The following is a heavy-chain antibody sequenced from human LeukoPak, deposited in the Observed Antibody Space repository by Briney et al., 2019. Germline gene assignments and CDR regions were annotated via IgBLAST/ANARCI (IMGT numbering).Heavy chain of an antibody. CDR3: ARTYYYDSSGYYYFDY. V-gene: IGHV4-39*01. CDR1: GGSISSSSYY. Sequence: SETLSLTCTDSGGSISSSSYYWGWIRQPPGKGLEWIGSIYYSGSTYYNPSLRSRVTISVDTSKNQFSLKLSSVTAADTAVYYCARTYYYDSSGYYYFDYWGQGTLVTVSS. D-gene: IGHD3-22*01. J-gene: IGHJ4*02. CDR2: IYYSGST.